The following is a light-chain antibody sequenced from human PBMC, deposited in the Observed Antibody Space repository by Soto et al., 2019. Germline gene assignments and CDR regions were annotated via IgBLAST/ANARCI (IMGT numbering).Light chain of an antibody. J-gene: IGLJ1*01. Sequence: QYALTQPRSVSGSPGQSVTISCTGTSSDVGGYNYVSWYQQHPGKAPKLMIYDVSKRPSGVPDRFSGSKSGNTASLTISGLQAEDEADYYCCSYAGSYTFVYVFGTGTKVTV. V-gene: IGLV2-11*01. CDR1: SSDVGGYNY. CDR3: CSYAGSYTFVYV. CDR2: DVS.